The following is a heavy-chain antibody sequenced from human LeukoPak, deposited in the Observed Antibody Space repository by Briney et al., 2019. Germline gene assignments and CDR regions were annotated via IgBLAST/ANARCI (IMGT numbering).Heavy chain of an antibody. CDR1: GFTFSSYS. J-gene: IGHJ4*02. CDR2: ISSSSSYI. V-gene: IGHV3-21*01. Sequence: GGSLRLSCAASGFTFSSYSMNWVRQAPGKGLEWVSSISSSSSYIYYADSVKGRFTISRDNAKNSLYLQMNSLRAEDTAVYYCARIDYDYVWGSYRPYYFDYWGQGTLVTVSS. D-gene: IGHD3-16*02. CDR3: ARIDYDYVWGSYRPYYFDY.